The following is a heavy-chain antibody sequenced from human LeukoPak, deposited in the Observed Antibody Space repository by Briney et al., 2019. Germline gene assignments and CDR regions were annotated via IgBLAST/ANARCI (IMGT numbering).Heavy chain of an antibody. Sequence: SQTLSLTCTVSGGSISSGSYYWSWIRQHPGKGLEWIGYIYYSGSTYYNPSLASRVTISVDTSKNQFSLKLSSVTAADTAVYYCARGGYSSSWYLDSWGQGTLVTVSS. J-gene: IGHJ4*02. V-gene: IGHV4-31*03. CDR1: GGSISSGSYY. D-gene: IGHD6-13*01. CDR2: IYYSGST. CDR3: ARGGYSSSWYLDS.